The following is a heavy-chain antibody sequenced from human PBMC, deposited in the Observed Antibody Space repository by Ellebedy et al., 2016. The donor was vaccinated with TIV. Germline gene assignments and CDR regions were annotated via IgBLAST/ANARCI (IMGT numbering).Heavy chain of an antibody. CDR2: INAGNGNT. D-gene: IGHD6-19*01. J-gene: IGHJ4*02. CDR1: GYTFTSYA. CDR3: ARDQDSSGWYYFDY. Sequence: ASVKVSXKASGYTFTSYAMHWVRQAPGQRLEWMGWINAGNGNTKYSQKFQGRVTITRDTSASTAYMELSSLRSEDTAVYYCARDQDSSGWYYFDYWGQGTLVTVSS. V-gene: IGHV1-3*01.